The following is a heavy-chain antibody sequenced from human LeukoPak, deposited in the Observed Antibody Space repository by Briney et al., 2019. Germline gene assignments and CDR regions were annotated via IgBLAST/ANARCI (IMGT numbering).Heavy chain of an antibody. CDR3: ARVGSSWKLDY. CDR1: GYTFTGYY. V-gene: IGHV1-2*02. Sequence: ASVKVSYKASGYTFTGYYMRWVRQAPGQGLEWMRWINPNSGGTNYAQKFQGRVTMTRDTSISTAYMELSRLRSDDTAVYYCARVGSSWKLDYWGQGTLVTVSS. CDR2: INPNSGGT. J-gene: IGHJ4*02. D-gene: IGHD6-13*01.